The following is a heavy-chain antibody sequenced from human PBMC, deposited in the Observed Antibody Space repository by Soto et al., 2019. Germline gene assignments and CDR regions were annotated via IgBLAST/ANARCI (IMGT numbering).Heavy chain of an antibody. J-gene: IGHJ4*02. D-gene: IGHD3-22*01. CDR3: AKDRPAYYYDSSGYTDY. CDR1: GFTFSSYG. CDR2: ISYDGSNK. V-gene: IGHV3-30*18. Sequence: PGGSLRLSCAASGFTFSSYGMHWVRQAPGKGLEWVAVISYDGSNKYYADSVKGRFTISRDNSKNTLYLQMNSLRAEDTAVYYCAKDRPAYYYDSSGYTDYWGQVTLVTVSS.